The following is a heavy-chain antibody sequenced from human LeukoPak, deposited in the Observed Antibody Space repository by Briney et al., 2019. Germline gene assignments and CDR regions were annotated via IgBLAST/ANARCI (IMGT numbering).Heavy chain of an antibody. CDR3: ASGSPVPLLTGPPRHSFYYYYMDV. Sequence: SETLTLTCAASGGSFSSYDLSWIRQPPGKGLEWIAEIKHNGSTNYYPSFQSRVTITVDTSKNQFSLKLSSVTAADTDVYYCASGSPVPLLTGPPRHSFYYYYMDVWGKGTTVTVSS. V-gene: IGHV4-34*01. J-gene: IGHJ6*03. CDR1: GGSFSSYD. D-gene: IGHD3-9*01. CDR2: IKHNGST.